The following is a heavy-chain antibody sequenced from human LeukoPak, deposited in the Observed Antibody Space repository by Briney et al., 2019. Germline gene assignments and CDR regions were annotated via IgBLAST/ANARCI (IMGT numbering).Heavy chain of an antibody. Sequence: GGSLRLSCAASGITFISHAMSWVRQAPGKGLEWVSLISGSGGHTYYGDSVKGRFTISIDNSTNRLYLQMNSLRPEDTAVYYCAKGGAATMRDGYNYYYCYMEVWGRRTTVTVSS. D-gene: IGHD5-24*01. V-gene: IGHV3-23*01. CDR2: ISGSGGHT. CDR3: AKGGAATMRDGYNYYYCYMEV. CDR1: GITFISHA. J-gene: IGHJ6*03.